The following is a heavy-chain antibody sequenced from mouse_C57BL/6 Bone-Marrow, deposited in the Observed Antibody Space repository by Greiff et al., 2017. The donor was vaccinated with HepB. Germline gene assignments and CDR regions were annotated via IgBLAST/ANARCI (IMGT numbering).Heavy chain of an antibody. D-gene: IGHD1-1*01. CDR1: GYTFTDYN. V-gene: IGHV1-22*01. Sequence: VQLQQSGPELVKPGASVKMSCKASGYTFTDYNMHWVKQSHGKSLEWIGYINPNNGGTSYNQKFKGKATLTVNKSSSTAYMELRSLTSEDSAVYYCARGGFYYGSSDWYFDVWGTGTTVTVSS. CDR2: INPNNGGT. J-gene: IGHJ1*03. CDR3: ARGGFYYGSSDWYFDV.